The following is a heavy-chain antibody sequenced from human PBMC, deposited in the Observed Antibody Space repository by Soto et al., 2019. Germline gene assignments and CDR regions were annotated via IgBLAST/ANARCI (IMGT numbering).Heavy chain of an antibody. CDR3: AISEAVATTTYYYWYIDV. J-gene: IGHJ6*03. CDR1: GYTFTDYY. V-gene: IGHV1-46*03. CDR2: MNPSGGVT. Sequence: QVQLVQSGAEVKKPGASVRISCKASGYTFTDYYLHWVRQAPGQGLEWMGIMNPSGGVTSYAQKFKGRVAVNRDTSTSTVYMQLSSLRSEDTAVYYCAISEAVATTTYYYWYIDVWGTGTTVTVSS. D-gene: IGHD1-26*01.